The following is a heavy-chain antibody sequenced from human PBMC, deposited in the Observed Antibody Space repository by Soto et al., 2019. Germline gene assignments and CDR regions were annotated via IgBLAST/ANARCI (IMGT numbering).Heavy chain of an antibody. CDR1: GFTFSSYG. CDR3: ARVGLRYFDWLDAFDI. CDR2: IWYDGSNK. Sequence: GGSLRLSCAASGFTFSSYGMHWVRQAPGKGLEWVAVIWYDGSNKYYADSVKGRFTISRDNSKNTLYLQMNSLRAEDTAVYYCARVGLRYFDWLDAFDIWGQGTMVTVSS. D-gene: IGHD3-9*01. V-gene: IGHV3-33*01. J-gene: IGHJ3*02.